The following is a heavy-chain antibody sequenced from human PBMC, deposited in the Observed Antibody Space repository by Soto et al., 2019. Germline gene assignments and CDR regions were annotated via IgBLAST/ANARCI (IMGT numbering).Heavy chain of an antibody. V-gene: IGHV4-39*01. Sequence: SETLSLTCAVSDDFVRSRSYYWAWIRQTPGMGLEWIGSIYSAGSTFYKPSLESRVTISVDTSKNQFSLKLRSVTAADAAVYYCAGHATRSLFFDCWGQGTLVTVSS. CDR2: IYSAGST. J-gene: IGHJ4*02. CDR1: DDFVRSRSYY. CDR3: AGHATRSLFFDC. D-gene: IGHD4-17*01.